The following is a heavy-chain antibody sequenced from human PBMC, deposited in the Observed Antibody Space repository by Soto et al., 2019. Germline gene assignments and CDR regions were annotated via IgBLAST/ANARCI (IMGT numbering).Heavy chain of an antibody. CDR1: GFTFSSYA. Sequence: QVQLVESGGGVVQPGRSLRLSCAASGFTFSSYAMHWVRQAPGKGLEWVAVISYDGSNKYYADSVKGRFTISRDNSKNTLYLQMNSLRAEDTAVYYCPREGSMDVWGQGTTVTVSS. CDR2: ISYDGSNK. V-gene: IGHV3-30-3*01. J-gene: IGHJ6*02. CDR3: PREGSMDV.